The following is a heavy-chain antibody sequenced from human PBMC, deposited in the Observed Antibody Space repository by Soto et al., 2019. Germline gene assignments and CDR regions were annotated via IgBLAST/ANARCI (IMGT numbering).Heavy chain of an antibody. CDR2: IYYGGSA. D-gene: IGHD2-21*01. CDR3: AREGGGGTIAFDY. J-gene: IGHJ4*02. Sequence: ASETLSLTCSVSAGSLSTYYWSWIRQPPGKGLEWIGYIYYGGSANYNPSLKSQVTITVDTSKNQFSLKVSSVTAADTAVYYCAREGGGGTIAFDYWGQGALVTSPQ. V-gene: IGHV4-59*01. CDR1: AGSLSTYY.